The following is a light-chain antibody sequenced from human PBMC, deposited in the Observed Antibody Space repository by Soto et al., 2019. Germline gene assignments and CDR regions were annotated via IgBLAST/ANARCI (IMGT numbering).Light chain of an antibody. CDR2: AAS. CDR3: QQSYSNPQT. Sequence: DIQMTQSPSSLSASVGDRVSITCRASQSVASYLNWYKQRPGRAPQLLIYAASSLQRGVPSRFSGSGSGTDFTLTITSLQPEDFAIYYCQQSYSNPQTFGQGTKVDI. CDR1: QSVASY. J-gene: IGKJ1*01. V-gene: IGKV1-39*01.